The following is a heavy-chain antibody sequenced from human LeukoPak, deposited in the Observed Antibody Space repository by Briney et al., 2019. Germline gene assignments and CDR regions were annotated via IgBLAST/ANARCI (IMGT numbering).Heavy chain of an antibody. D-gene: IGHD3-10*01. CDR2: ISGSGGST. V-gene: IGHV3-23*01. CDR1: GFTFSSYA. J-gene: IGHJ3*02. Sequence: PGGSLRLSCAASGFTFSSYAMSWVRQAPGKGLEWVSAISGSGGSTYYADSVKGRFTISRDNSKNTLYLQMNSLRAEDTAVYYCATKSVILLWFGEGPDAFDIWGQGTMVTVSS. CDR3: ATKSVILLWFGEGPDAFDI.